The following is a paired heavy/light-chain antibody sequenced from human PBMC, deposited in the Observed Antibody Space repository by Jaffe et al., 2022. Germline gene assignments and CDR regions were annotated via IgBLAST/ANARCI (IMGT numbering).Light chain of an antibody. J-gene: IGLJ2*01. CDR3: CSYAGSYTFEVV. Sequence: QSALTQPRSVSGSPGQSVTISCTGTSSDVGGYNYVSWYQQHPGKAPKLMIYDVSKRPSGVPDRFSGSKSGNTASLTISGLQAEDEADYYCCSYAGSYTFEVVFGGGTKLTVL. CDR1: SSDVGGYNY. V-gene: IGLV2-11*01. CDR2: DVS.
Heavy chain of an antibody. J-gene: IGHJ4*02. Sequence: QVQLQESGPGLVKPSETLSLTCAVSGYSISSGYYWGWIRQPPGKGLEWIGSIYHSGSTYYNPSLKSRVTISVDTSKNQFSLKLSSVTAADTAVYYCARDFPLPYYYDSSGYESSFDYWGQGTLVTVSS. CDR1: GYSISSGYY. V-gene: IGHV4-38-2*02. CDR2: IYHSGST. D-gene: IGHD3-22*01. CDR3: ARDFPLPYYYDSSGYESSFDY.